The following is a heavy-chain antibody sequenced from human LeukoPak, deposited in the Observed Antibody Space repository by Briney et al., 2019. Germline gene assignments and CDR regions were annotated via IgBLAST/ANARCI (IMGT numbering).Heavy chain of an antibody. D-gene: IGHD3-10*01. CDR1: GGSISSTRYY. Sequence: SETLSLTCTVSGGSISSTRYYWGWIRQPPGKGLEWIGSIYYSGSTYHNPSLKSRVTMSVDRSKNQFSLKLSSVTAADTAVYYCARDGSGTENDYWGQGTLATVSS. CDR3: ARDGSGTENDY. V-gene: IGHV4-39*02. J-gene: IGHJ4*02. CDR2: IYYSGST.